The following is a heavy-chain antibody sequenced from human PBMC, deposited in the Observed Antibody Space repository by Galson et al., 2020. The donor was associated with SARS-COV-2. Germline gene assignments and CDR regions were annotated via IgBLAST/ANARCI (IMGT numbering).Heavy chain of an antibody. V-gene: IGHV4-39*01. CDR1: GGSISSSNYY. CDR3: ARQILTGYCSFYYFDF. CDR2: IYYTESN. D-gene: IGHD3-9*01. Sequence: SETLSLTCTVSGGSISSSNYYWGWVSPPPREGLEWIGSIYYTESNYYNPSLTSRVTMSVDTSRNQFSLKLGSVTAADTAVYYCARQILTGYCSFYYFDFWGQGTLVTVSS. J-gene: IGHJ4*02.